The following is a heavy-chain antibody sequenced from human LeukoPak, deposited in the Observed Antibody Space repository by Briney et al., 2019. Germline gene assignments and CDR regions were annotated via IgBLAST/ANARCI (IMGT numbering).Heavy chain of an antibody. CDR1: GYTFSAYS. J-gene: IGHJ4*02. CDR3: ARAGDVRLRFLELYFDY. D-gene: IGHD3-3*01. V-gene: IGHV1-46*01. CDR2: INPSGGST. Sequence: ASVKVSCKASGYTFSAYSVHWVRQAPGQGLEWMGIINPSGGSTSYAQKFQGRVTMTRDTSTSTVYMELSSLRSEDTAVYYCARAGDVRLRFLELYFDYWGQGTLVTVSS.